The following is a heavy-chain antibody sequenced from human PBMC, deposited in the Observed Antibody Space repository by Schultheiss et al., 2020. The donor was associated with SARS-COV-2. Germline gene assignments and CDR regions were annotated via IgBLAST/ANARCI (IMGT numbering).Heavy chain of an antibody. CDR3: ARPVDQPLIAARWVGAFDI. J-gene: IGHJ3*02. D-gene: IGHD6-6*01. CDR1: GYSFTSYW. Sequence: GESLKISCKGSGYSFTSYWIGWVRQMPGKGLEWMGIIYPGDSDTRYSPSFQGQVTISADKSISTAYLQWSSLKASDTAMYYCARPVDQPLIAARWVGAFDIWGQGTMVTVSS. V-gene: IGHV5-51*01. CDR2: IYPGDSDT.